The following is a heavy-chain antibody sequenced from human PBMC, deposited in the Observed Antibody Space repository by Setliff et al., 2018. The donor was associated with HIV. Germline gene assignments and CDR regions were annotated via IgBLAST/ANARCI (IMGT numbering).Heavy chain of an antibody. V-gene: IGHV4-34*01. CDR1: GGSFSGYY. J-gene: IGHJ4*02. D-gene: IGHD3-3*01. CDR3: ARSTKYYDFWSGYQPFDY. CDR2: INHSGST. Sequence: SETLSLTCAVYGGSFSGYYWSWIRQPPGKGLEWIGEINHSGSTNYNPSLKSRVTISVDTSKNQFSLKLSSVTAADTAVYYCARSTKYYDFWSGYQPFDYWGQGTLVTVSS.